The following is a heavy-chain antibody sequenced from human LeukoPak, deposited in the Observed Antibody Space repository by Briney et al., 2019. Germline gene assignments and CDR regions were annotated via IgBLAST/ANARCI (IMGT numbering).Heavy chain of an antibody. Sequence: GGPLKISFQGSGSRFTSFWISWVRPMPGKGLGGMGRIDPSESYTNYSPSFQGHVTISADKSISTAYLQWSSLKASDTAMYYCARHIRGYGYGFDYWGQGTLVTVSS. CDR3: ARHIRGYGYGFDY. D-gene: IGHD5-18*01. V-gene: IGHV5-10-1*01. J-gene: IGHJ4*02. CDR1: GSRFTSFW. CDR2: IDPSESYT.